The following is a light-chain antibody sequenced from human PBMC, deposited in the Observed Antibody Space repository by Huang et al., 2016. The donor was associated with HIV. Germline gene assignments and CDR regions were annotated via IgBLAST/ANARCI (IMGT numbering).Light chain of an antibody. CDR1: QSLLHSNGYNY. V-gene: IGKV2-28*01. CDR3: MQSLQTPRT. CDR2: LGL. Sequence: DIVMTQSPLSLPVTPGEPASISCRSSQSLLHSNGYNYLDWYLQKPGQSPQLLIYLGLRRASGVHDRFRSSGSGTDFTLKISRVEAEDVGVYYCMQSLQTPRTFGQGTKVEIK. J-gene: IGKJ1*01.